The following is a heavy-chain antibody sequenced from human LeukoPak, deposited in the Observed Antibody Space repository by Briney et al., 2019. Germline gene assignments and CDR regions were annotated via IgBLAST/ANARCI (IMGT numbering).Heavy chain of an antibody. V-gene: IGHV4-4*02. CDR2: IYHSGST. CDR3: ARGHSSGNYFYY. CDR1: GGSISSSNW. J-gene: IGHJ4*02. D-gene: IGHD3-10*01. Sequence: PSETLSLTCAVSGGSISSSNWWSWVRQPPGKGLEWIGEIYHSGSTYYNPSLKSRVTISVDRSKNRFSLKLSSVTAADTAVYYCARGHSSGNYFYYWGQGTLVTVSS.